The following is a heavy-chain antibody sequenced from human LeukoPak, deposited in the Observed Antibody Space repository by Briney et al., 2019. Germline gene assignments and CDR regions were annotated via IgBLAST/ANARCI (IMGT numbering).Heavy chain of an antibody. V-gene: IGHV3-74*01. J-gene: IGHJ4*02. D-gene: IGHD3-16*02. Sequence: GGSLRLSCAASGFDFSSNWMHWVRHAPGQGLVWVSRIKGDGISTNYADSVKGRFTISRDIAKNTLYLQMNSLRAEDTAVYYCAKREAITFGGVIVDYYFDYWGQGTLVTVSS. CDR2: IKGDGIST. CDR1: GFDFSSNW. CDR3: AKREAITFGGVIVDYYFDY.